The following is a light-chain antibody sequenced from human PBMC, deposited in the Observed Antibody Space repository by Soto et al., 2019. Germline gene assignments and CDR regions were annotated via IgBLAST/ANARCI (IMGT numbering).Light chain of an antibody. CDR1: QSVNTY. V-gene: IGKV3-11*01. CDR2: EAF. J-gene: IGKJ4*01. CDR3: QQRSNRLT. Sequence: EIVLTQSPATLSLSPGERATLSCRASQSVNTYLAWYQQKPGQAPRLLIYEAFNRATGIQARFSGSGSGTDFTLTIISLEPEDFAVYFFQQRSNRLTFGGGTKVEIK.